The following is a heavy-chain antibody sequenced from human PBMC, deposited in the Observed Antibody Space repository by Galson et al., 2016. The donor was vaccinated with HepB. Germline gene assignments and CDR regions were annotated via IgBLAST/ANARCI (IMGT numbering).Heavy chain of an antibody. V-gene: IGHV1-69*06. Sequence: SVKVSCKASRGTFRNYAVSWVRQAPGHGLEWMGGITPTSGTTNYAQKIQDRVIIIVDKSTSTAYMELSSLRSEDTAVYYCAREEYTTSSPYYYGMDVWGQGTTVIASS. CDR2: ITPTSGTT. D-gene: IGHD6-6*01. CDR3: AREEYTTSSPYYYGMDV. J-gene: IGHJ6*02. CDR1: RGTFRNYA.